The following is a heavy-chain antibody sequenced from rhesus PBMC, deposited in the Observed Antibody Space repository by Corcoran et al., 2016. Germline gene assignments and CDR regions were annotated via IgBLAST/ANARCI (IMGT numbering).Heavy chain of an antibody. V-gene: IGHV4-147*01. CDR2: VYGSSGST. CDR1: GYSIISNY. Sequence: QVQLQESGPGLVRPSETLSLTCAVSGYSIISNYWTWIRQPPGQGLEWIGNVYGSSGSTYYNPSLKSRVTISRDTSKNQFARKLSSVTAADTAIYYCAATYNWNYYDGLDSWGQGVVVTVSS. D-gene: IGHD1-26*01. J-gene: IGHJ6*01. CDR3: AATYNWNYYDGLDS.